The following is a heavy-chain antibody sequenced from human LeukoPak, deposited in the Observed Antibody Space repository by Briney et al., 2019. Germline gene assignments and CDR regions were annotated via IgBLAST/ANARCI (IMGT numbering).Heavy chain of an antibody. CDR3: ARDSLDEGYSYGLGAFDI. Sequence: ASVKVSCKASGYTFTSYGISWVRQAPGQGLEWMGWISAYNGNTNYAQKLQGRVTMTTDTSTSTAYMELRSLRSDDTAVYYCARDSLDEGYSYGLGAFDIWGQGTMVTVSS. D-gene: IGHD5-18*01. CDR2: ISAYNGNT. J-gene: IGHJ3*02. V-gene: IGHV1-18*01. CDR1: GYTFTSYG.